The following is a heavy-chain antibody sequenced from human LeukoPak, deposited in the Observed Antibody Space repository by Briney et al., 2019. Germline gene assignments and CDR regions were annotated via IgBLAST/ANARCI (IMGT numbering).Heavy chain of an antibody. CDR1: GFTFDNYA. Sequence: GGSLRLSCVSSGFTFDNYAMSWVRQAPGKGPEWVSAIRGGGGSAFYADSVKGRFTISRDNSKYTLFLQMNSLRAEDTAVYYCARDPNGDYIGAFDMWGPGTMVTVSS. V-gene: IGHV3-23*01. CDR2: IRGGGGSA. CDR3: ARDPNGDYIGAFDM. J-gene: IGHJ3*02. D-gene: IGHD4-17*01.